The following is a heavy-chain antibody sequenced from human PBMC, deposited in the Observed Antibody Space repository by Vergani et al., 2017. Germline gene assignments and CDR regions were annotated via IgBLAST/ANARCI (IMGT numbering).Heavy chain of an antibody. CDR3: YTDYLDY. Sequence: EVQVVVSGGGLIKPAGSLRLSCVVSGLTFKNAWINWVRQAPGKGLEWIGRIRSKNDGGTADYDAPLKGRFTISRDDSKDSAFLLVNNLKTEDTAVYFCYTDYLDYWGQGTLVTVSS. CDR1: GLTFKNAW. D-gene: IGHD2-2*02. V-gene: IGHV3-15*01. J-gene: IGHJ4*02. CDR2: IRSKNDGGTA.